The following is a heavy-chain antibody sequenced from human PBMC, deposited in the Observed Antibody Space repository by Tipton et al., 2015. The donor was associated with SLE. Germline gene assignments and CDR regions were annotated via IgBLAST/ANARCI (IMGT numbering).Heavy chain of an antibody. CDR1: GFTFSSYA. CDR3: ARVPRD. J-gene: IGHJ4*02. V-gene: IGHV3-30*03. Sequence: RSLRLSCAASGFTFSSYAMSWVRQAPGKGLEWVALISYDGGKTYYTDSVKGRFTISRDNSKNTLYLQMNSLRGEDTAVYYCARVPRDWGQGTLVTVSS. CDR2: ISYDGGKT.